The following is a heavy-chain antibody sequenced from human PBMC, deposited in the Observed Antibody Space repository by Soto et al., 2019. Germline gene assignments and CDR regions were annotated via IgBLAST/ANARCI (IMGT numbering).Heavy chain of an antibody. J-gene: IGHJ6*02. CDR2: IIPIFGTA. V-gene: IGHV1-69*06. D-gene: IGHD3-9*01. CDR3: ARVSRDTYYDILTGYLGGYYYYYGMDV. Sequence: SVKVSCKASGGTFSSYALSWVRQAPGQGLEWMGGIIPIFGTANYAQKFQGRVTITADKSTSTAYMELSSLRSEDTAVYYCARVSRDTYYDILTGYLGGYYYYYGMDVWGQGTTVTVSS. CDR1: GGTFSSYA.